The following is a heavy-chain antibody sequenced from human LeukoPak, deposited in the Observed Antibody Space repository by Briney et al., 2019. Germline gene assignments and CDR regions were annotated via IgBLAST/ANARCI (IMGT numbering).Heavy chain of an antibody. V-gene: IGHV4-59*01. D-gene: IGHD6-19*01. J-gene: IGHJ4*02. CDR1: GGSISSYY. CDR2: IYYSGST. CDR3: ARNRYSRGWYYFDY. Sequence: SETLSLTCSVSGGSISSYYLSWIRQPPGKGLEWIGYIYYSGSTNYNPSLKSRVTISVDTSKNQFSLRLSSVTAADTAVYYCARNRYSRGWYYFDYWGQGTLVTVSS.